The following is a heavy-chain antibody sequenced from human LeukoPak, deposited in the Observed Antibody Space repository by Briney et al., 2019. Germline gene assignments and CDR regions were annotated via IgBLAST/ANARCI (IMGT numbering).Heavy chain of an antibody. V-gene: IGHV5-51*01. CDR3: AIYSDTDYFDH. Sequence: GESLKISCKGSGYSFTSSWIGWVRQMPGKGLEWMGIINTGDADTRYSPSFQGQVTISADKSISTAYLQWSSLKASDTAMYYCAIYSDTDYFDHWGQGTLDTVSS. J-gene: IGHJ4*02. CDR1: GYSFTSSW. CDR2: INTGDADT. D-gene: IGHD5-12*01.